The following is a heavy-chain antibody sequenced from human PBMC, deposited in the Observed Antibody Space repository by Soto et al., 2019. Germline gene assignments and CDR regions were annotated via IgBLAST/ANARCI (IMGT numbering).Heavy chain of an antibody. Sequence: PSETLSLTCTVSGGSISSSSYYWGWIRQPPGKGMEWIGSIYYSGSTYYNPSLKSRVTISVYTSKNQFSLKLSSVTAADTALYYCARDVLLWFGELERGYFDYWGQGTLVTVSS. CDR1: GGSISSSSYY. V-gene: IGHV4-39*02. CDR2: IYYSGST. J-gene: IGHJ4*02. D-gene: IGHD3-10*01. CDR3: ARDVLLWFGELERGYFDY.